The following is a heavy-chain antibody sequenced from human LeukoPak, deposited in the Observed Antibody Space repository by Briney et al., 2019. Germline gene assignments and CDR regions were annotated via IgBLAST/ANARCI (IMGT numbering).Heavy chain of an antibody. CDR2: ISYDGSNK. Sequence: PGGSLRLSCAASGFTFSSYAMHWVRQAPGKGLEWVAVISYDGSNKYYADSVKGRFTISRDNSKNTLYLQMNSLRAEDTAVYYCARARRDXXXYFDYWGQGTLVTVS. V-gene: IGHV3-30-3*01. CDR1: GFTFSSYA. CDR3: ARARRDXXXYFDY. J-gene: IGHJ4*02.